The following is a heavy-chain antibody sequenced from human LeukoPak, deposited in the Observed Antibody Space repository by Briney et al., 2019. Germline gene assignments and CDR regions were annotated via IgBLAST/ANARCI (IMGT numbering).Heavy chain of an antibody. Sequence: GGSLRLSCAASGFTFSSYAMNWVRQAPGKGLEWISYISSSGSYIYYADSVKGRFTISRDNAKNSLYLQMNSLRVDDTAVYHCARDNAATVTPYSFYAMDLWGQGTTVTVSS. CDR2: ISSSGSYI. V-gene: IGHV3-21*05. CDR3: ARDNAATVTPYSFYAMDL. CDR1: GFTFSSYA. D-gene: IGHD4-17*01. J-gene: IGHJ6*02.